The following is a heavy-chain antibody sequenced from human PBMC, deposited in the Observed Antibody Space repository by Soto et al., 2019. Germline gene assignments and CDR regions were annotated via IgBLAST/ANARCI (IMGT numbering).Heavy chain of an antibody. D-gene: IGHD2-21*01. CDR2: ISPKSTYR. V-gene: IGHV3-21*05. J-gene: IGHJ4*02. CDR1: GFTFSSYG. Sequence: GGSLRLSCAASGFTFSSYGMHWVRQAPGKGLEWLSHISPKSTYRNYADSVKGRFTISRDNTKSSLFLQMNSLGVEDTAVYYCARGGGGGLFEHWGQGVLVTVSS. CDR3: ARGGGGGLFEH.